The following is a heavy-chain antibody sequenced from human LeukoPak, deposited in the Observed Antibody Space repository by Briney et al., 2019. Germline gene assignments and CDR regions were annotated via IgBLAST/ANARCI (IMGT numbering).Heavy chain of an antibody. V-gene: IGHV4-4*09. Sequence: SETLSLTCTVSGGSISSYYWSWIRQPPGKGLEWIGYIYTSGSTNYNPSLKSRVTISVDTSKNQFSLKLNSVTAADTAVYYCARQGQQLVGGNWFDPWGQGTLVTVSS. CDR3: ARQGQQLVGGNWFDP. CDR1: GGSISSYY. D-gene: IGHD6-13*01. CDR2: IYTSGST. J-gene: IGHJ5*02.